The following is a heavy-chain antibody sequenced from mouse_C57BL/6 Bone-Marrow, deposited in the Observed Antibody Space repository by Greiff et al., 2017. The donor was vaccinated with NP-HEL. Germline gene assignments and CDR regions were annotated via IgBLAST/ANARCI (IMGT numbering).Heavy chain of an antibody. CDR2: ISSGGSYT. Sequence: EVQRVESGGDLVKPGGSLKLSCAASGFTFSSYGMSWVRQTPDKRLEWVATISSGGSYTYYPDSVKGRFTISRDNAKNTLYLQMSSLKSEDTAMYYCARQDWVYFDYWGQGTTLTVSS. J-gene: IGHJ2*01. CDR3: ARQDWVYFDY. V-gene: IGHV5-6*01. D-gene: IGHD4-1*01. CDR1: GFTFSSYG.